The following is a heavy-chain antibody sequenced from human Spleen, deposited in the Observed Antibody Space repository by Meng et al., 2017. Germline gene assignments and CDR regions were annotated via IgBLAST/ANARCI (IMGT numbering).Heavy chain of an antibody. V-gene: IGHV4-59*08. CDR1: GGSISSYY. CDR2: IYYSGST. D-gene: IGHD1-26*01. J-gene: IGHJ6*02. Sequence: SETLSLTCTVSGGSISSYYWSWIRQPPGKGLEWIGYIYYSGSTNYNPSLKSRVTISVDTSKNQFSLKLSSVTAADTAVYYCARAVILVGAPPRYYYYGMDVWGQGTTVTVSS. CDR3: ARAVILVGAPPRYYYYGMDV.